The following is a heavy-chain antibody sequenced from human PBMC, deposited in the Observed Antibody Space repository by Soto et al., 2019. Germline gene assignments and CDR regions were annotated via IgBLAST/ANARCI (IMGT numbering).Heavy chain of an antibody. D-gene: IGHD1-7*01. Sequence: SETLSLTCAVSGGSFTSNNWWTWVRQPPGQGLEWIGEIYRTGSTNYNPSLKSRVTISLDKSENQFSLKVTSLTAADTAVYYCSSRDPGTSVDYWGQGTLVTVSS. J-gene: IGHJ4*02. CDR3: SSRDPGTSVDY. CDR1: GGSFTSNNW. CDR2: IYRTGST. V-gene: IGHV4-4*02.